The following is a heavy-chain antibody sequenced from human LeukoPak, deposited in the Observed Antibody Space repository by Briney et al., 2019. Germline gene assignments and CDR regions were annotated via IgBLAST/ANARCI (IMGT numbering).Heavy chain of an antibody. CDR1: GGSINSYY. D-gene: IGHD6-13*01. V-gene: IGHV4-59*01. CDR3: ARGRSWDNFDY. J-gene: IGHJ4*02. Sequence: PSETLSITCTVSGGSINSYYWSWIRQPPGKGLEWIGYIYYSGSTNYNPSLKSRVTISVDTSKNQFSLKLSSVTAADTAVYYCARGRSWDNFDYWGQGTLVTVSS. CDR2: IYYSGST.